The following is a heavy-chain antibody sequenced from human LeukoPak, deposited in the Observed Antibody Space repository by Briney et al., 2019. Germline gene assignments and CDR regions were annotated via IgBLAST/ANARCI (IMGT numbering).Heavy chain of an antibody. D-gene: IGHD3-3*01. Sequence: GGSLRLSCAASGFTFSSYAMSWVRQAPGKGLEWVSAISGSGGSTYYADSVKGRFTISRDNSKNTLYLQMNSLRAEDTAVYYCAKDNDFWSHGYGMDVWGQGTTVTVSS. CDR3: AKDNDFWSHGYGMDV. CDR2: ISGSGGST. V-gene: IGHV3-23*01. J-gene: IGHJ6*02. CDR1: GFTFSSYA.